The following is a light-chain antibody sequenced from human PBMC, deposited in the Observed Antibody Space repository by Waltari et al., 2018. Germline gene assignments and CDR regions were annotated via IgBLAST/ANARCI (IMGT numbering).Light chain of an antibody. CDR2: GNN. V-gene: IGLV1-40*01. Sequence: QSVLTQPPSVSAAPGRRLTISCTGSRSNIGAGYGVQWYQQFPGTAPKLLIYGNNIRPSGVPDRFSGSKSGTSASLAITGLQGDDEADYYCQSYDTSLSAVVFGGGTKLTVL. CDR1: RSNIGAGYG. J-gene: IGLJ2*01. CDR3: QSYDTSLSAVV.